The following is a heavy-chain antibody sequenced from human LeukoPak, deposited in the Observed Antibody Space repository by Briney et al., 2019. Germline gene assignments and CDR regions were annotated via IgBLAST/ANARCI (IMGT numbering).Heavy chain of an antibody. Sequence: GGSLRLSCAASGFTFSSYAMSWVRQAPGKGLEWVSAISGSGGSTYYAGSVKGRFTISRDNSKNTLYLQMNSLRAEDTAVYYCAKDNRGMVATPFDYWAREPWSPSPQ. V-gene: IGHV3-23*01. CDR1: GFTFSSYA. D-gene: IGHD5-12*01. CDR3: AKDNRGMVATPFDY. CDR2: ISGSGGST. J-gene: IGHJ4*02.